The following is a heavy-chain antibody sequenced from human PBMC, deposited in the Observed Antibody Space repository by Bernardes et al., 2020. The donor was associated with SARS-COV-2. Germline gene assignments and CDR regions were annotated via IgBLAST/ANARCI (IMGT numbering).Heavy chain of an antibody. CDR3: AREWDDPDSSAFDI. D-gene: IGHD3-22*01. CDR2: ISYAGLTT. J-gene: IGHJ3*02. CDR1: GFTFSRYA. Sequence: PRLYCEASGFTFSRYALHWVRQAPGKGLEWVAIISYAGLTTYNEDFVKGRFVISRDNPRNTVYLQMNSLRVDDAAVYFCAREWDDPDSSAFDIWGQGTTVTVSS. V-gene: IGHV3-30*09.